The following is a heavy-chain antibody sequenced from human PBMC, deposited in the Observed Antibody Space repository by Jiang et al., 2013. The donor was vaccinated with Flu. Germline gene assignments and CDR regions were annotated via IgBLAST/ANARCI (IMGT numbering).Heavy chain of an antibody. CDR3: ARLGTISVSPVES. V-gene: IGHV4-59*08. Sequence: GLVKPSETLSLTCDVSGGSISQYYWTWIRQSPEKGLEWLGFISSTGNTYYIPSLRSRLTISTDTYKNQISLKLTSVTATDTAVYYCARLGTISVSPVESWGQGTLVTVSS. CDR1: GGSISQYY. CDR2: ISSTGNT. D-gene: IGHD3-3*01. J-gene: IGHJ4*02.